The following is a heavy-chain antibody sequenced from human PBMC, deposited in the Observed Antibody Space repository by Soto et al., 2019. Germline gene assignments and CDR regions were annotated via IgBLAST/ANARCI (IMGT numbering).Heavy chain of an antibody. Sequence: KPSETLSLTCTVSGGSISSYYWSWIRQPPGKGLEWIGYIYYSGSTNYNPSLKSRVTISVDTSKNQFSLKLSSVTAADTAVYYCARAEGLRYFDWLHRQGFDPWGQGTLVTVSS. CDR3: ARAEGLRYFDWLHRQGFDP. CDR1: GGSISSYY. CDR2: IYYSGST. V-gene: IGHV4-59*01. D-gene: IGHD3-9*01. J-gene: IGHJ5*02.